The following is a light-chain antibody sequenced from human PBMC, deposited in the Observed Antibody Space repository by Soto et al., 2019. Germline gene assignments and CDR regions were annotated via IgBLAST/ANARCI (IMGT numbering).Light chain of an antibody. V-gene: IGKV3-20*01. J-gene: IGKJ1*01. CDR1: QSVSNNY. Sequence: EIVLTQSPGTLSLSPGERATLSCRASQSVSNNYLAWYQQKPGQAPRLLIYGASNRATGIPDRFSGSGSGTDFTLTISRVEPEDFAVYYCQQYGSSGTFGQGPKVDIK. CDR2: GAS. CDR3: QQYGSSGT.